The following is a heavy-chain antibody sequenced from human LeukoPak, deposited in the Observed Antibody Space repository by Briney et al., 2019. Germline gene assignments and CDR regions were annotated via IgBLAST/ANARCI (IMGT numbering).Heavy chain of an antibody. J-gene: IGHJ4*02. V-gene: IGHV1-46*01. CDR2: INPSGGST. Sequence: ASVKVSCKASGYTFTSYYMHWVRQAPGQGLEWMGLINPSGGSTSYAQKFQGRVTMTRDTSTSTVYMELSSLRSEDTAVYYCARHPKSGYTGYESDYWGQGTLVTVSS. CDR3: ARHPKSGYTGYESDY. D-gene: IGHD5-12*01. CDR1: GYTFTSYY.